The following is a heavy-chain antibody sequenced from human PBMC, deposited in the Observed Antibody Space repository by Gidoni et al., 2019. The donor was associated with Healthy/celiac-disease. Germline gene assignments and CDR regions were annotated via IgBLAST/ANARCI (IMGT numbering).Heavy chain of an antibody. CDR1: GFTFGDYA. J-gene: IGHJ6*02. V-gene: IGHV3-49*05. CDR3: TRIGGSGIAAAGTGQWLVRSRGFGMDV. Sequence: EVQLVESGGGLVKPGRSLRLSCTASGFTFGDYAMSWFRQAPGKGLEWVGFIRSKAYGGTTEYAASVKGRFTISRDDSKSIAYLQMNSLKTEDTAVYYCTRIGGSGIAAAGTGQWLVRSRGFGMDVWGQGTTVTVSS. D-gene: IGHD6-13*01. CDR2: IRSKAYGGTT.